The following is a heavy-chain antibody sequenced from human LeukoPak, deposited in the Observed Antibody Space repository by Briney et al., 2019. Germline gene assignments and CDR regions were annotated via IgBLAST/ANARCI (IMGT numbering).Heavy chain of an antibody. Sequence: ASVKVSCKASGYSFTTYAMVWVRQAPGQGLEWMGWINTNTGNPTYAQGFTGRFVFSLDTSVSTAYLQISSLKAEDTAVYYCAREYDYDDSGYSFDYWGQGTLVTVSS. D-gene: IGHD3-22*01. CDR1: GYSFTTYA. J-gene: IGHJ4*02. CDR3: AREYDYDDSGYSFDY. V-gene: IGHV7-4-1*02. CDR2: INTNTGNP.